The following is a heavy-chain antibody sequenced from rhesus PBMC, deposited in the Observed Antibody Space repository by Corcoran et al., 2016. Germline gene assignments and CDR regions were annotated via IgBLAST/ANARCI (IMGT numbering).Heavy chain of an antibody. CDR3: ATFTAAGGYY. Sequence: EVQLVQSGAEVKKHGTSVNCSCNASGSTFTDYYLHWARQAPVKGLEWKGRIDPEDGKAIHAQKVQDRVTIAADTSTDTAYMELASLRSEDTAVYYCATFTAAGGYYWGQGVLVTVSS. CDR1: GSTFTDYY. V-gene: IGHV1-111*02. CDR2: IDPEDGKA. J-gene: IGHJ4*01. D-gene: IGHD6-25*01.